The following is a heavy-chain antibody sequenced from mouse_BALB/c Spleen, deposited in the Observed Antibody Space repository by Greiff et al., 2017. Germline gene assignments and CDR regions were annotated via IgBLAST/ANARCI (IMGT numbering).Heavy chain of an antibody. Sequence: EVQVVESGGGLVKPGGSLKLSCAASGFTFSDYYMYWVRQTPEKRLEWVATISDGGSYTYYPDSVKGRFTISRDNAKNNLYLQISSLKSEDTAMYYCARAYDGYPFAYWGQGTLVTVSA. CDR1: GFTFSDYY. CDR2: ISDGGSYT. J-gene: IGHJ3*01. V-gene: IGHV5-4*02. CDR3: ARAYDGYPFAY. D-gene: IGHD2-3*01.